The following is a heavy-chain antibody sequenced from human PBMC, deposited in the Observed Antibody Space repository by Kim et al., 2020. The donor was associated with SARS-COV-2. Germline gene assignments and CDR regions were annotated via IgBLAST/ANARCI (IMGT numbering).Heavy chain of an antibody. CDR3: AKDHTKETGTRYDGLDV. Sequence: GGSLRLSCAASGLIFSDYGIHWVRQAPGKGLEWVAIISYNGRNEHYAHFVKGRFTISRDNSRNMVNLQMSSLRPEDTAVYFCAKDHTKETGTRYDGLDVWGQGTMVIVSS. CDR2: ISYNGRNE. D-gene: IGHD3-9*01. V-gene: IGHV3-30*18. J-gene: IGHJ3*01. CDR1: GLIFSDYG.